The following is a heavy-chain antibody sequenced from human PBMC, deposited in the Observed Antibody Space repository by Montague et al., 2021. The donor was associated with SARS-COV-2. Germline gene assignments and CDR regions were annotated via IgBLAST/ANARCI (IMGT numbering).Heavy chain of an antibody. Sequence: TLSLTCTVSIGSISSGSYYWSWIRQPAGKGLEWIGRIYTSGNTNYNPSLKSRVTISVDTSKNQFSLKLSSVTAADTAVYYCARGGYSSGWNGLHWFDPWGQGTLVTVSS. J-gene: IGHJ5*02. V-gene: IGHV4-61*02. CDR2: IYTSGNT. CDR1: IGSISSGSYY. D-gene: IGHD6-25*01. CDR3: ARGGYSSGWNGLHWFDP.